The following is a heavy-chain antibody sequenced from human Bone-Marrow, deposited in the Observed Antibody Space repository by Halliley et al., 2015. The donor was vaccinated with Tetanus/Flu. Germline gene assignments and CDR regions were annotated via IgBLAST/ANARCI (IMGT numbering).Heavy chain of an antibody. J-gene: IGHJ4*02. V-gene: IGHV4-59*01. Sequence: EWLGYTYYGGSSNHNPSLKSRLAISINASKNQFSLGLTSVTAADSAVYYCARKNDDGDYVAYWGRGILVTVSS. CDR2: TYYGGSS. CDR3: ARKNDDGDYVAY. D-gene: IGHD4-17*01.